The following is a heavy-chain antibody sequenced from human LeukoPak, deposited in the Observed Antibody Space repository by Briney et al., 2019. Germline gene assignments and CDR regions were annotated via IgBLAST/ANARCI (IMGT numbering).Heavy chain of an antibody. CDR3: ARGNGAAAGTYHYYYMDV. CDR1: GFTFSSYS. J-gene: IGHJ6*03. CDR2: ISSSSSYI. V-gene: IGHV3-21*01. Sequence: GGSLRLSCAASGFTFSSYSMNWVRQAPGKGLEWVSSISSSSSYIYYADSVKGRFTISRDNAKNSLYLQMNSLRAEDTAVYYCARGNGAAAGTYHYYYMDVWGKGTTVTVSS. D-gene: IGHD6-13*01.